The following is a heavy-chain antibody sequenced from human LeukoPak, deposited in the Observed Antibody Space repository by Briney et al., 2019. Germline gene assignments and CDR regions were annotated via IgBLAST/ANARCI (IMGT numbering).Heavy chain of an antibody. CDR1: GGSISSYY. CDR3: ARVLDYDSSGDDAFDI. CDR2: IYYSGST. Sequence: PSETLSLTCTVSGGSISSYYWSWIRQPPGKGLEWIGYIYYSGSTNYNPSLKSRVTISVDKSKNQFSLKLSSVTAADTAVYYCARVLDYDSSGDDAFDIWGQGTMVTVSS. J-gene: IGHJ3*02. V-gene: IGHV4-59*12. D-gene: IGHD3-22*01.